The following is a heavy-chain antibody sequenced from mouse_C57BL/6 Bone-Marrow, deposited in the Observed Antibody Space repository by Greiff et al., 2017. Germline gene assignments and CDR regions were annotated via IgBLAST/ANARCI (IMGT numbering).Heavy chain of an antibody. CDR3: TRSFYYYGSRGY. CDR1: GYTFTSYW. Sequence: EVKVVESGTVLARPGASVKMSCKTSGYTFTSYWMHWVKQRPGQGLEWIGAIYPGNSDTSYNQKFKGKAKLTAVTSASTAYMELSSLTNEDSAVYYCTRSFYYYGSRGYWGQGTTLTVSS. J-gene: IGHJ2*01. CDR2: IYPGNSDT. V-gene: IGHV1-5*01. D-gene: IGHD1-1*01.